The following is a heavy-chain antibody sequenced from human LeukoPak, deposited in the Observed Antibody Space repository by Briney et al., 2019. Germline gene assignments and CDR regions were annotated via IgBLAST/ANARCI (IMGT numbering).Heavy chain of an antibody. J-gene: IGHJ4*02. CDR3: VRKGGSGWSSDYFDY. V-gene: IGHV4-39*02. D-gene: IGHD6-19*01. Sequence: SETLSLTCTVSGGSISSRNYYWGWIRQPPGKGLEWIGFISYSGSTYYNPSLKSRVTLSVDTSKSHFSLKLSSVTAADTAVYYCVRKGGSGWSSDYFDYWGQGTQVTVSS. CDR1: GGSISSRNYY. CDR2: ISYSGST.